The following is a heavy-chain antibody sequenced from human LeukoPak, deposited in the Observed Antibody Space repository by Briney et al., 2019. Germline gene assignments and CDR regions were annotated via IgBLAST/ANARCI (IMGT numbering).Heavy chain of an antibody. CDR2: IYNRGNT. CDR1: HDSISTYS. D-gene: IGHD3-3*01. CDR3: ARELPRITTDPNWFDP. Sequence: SETLSLTCSVSHDSISTYSWTWIRQPPGKGLEWIGFIYNRGNTDYNPSLKSRVTMSVDTSKNHFSLNLISVTAADTAVYYCARELPRITTDPNWFDPWGQGTLVTVSS. V-gene: IGHV4-59*01. J-gene: IGHJ5*02.